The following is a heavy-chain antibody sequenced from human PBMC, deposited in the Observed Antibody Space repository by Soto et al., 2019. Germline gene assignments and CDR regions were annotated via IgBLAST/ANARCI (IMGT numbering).Heavy chain of an antibody. V-gene: IGHV3-74*01. D-gene: IGHD3-22*01. CDR1: GFTFSRYW. Sequence: EVQLVESGGGLVQPGGSLRLSCAASGFTFSRYWMHWVRQPPGKGLLWVSGINRAGTTTPYADSVKGRFTISREDAKNTLYLQMNSLRAEDTAVYYCARAHDSIGNWFDPWGQGTLVTVSS. J-gene: IGHJ5*02. CDR3: ARAHDSIGNWFDP. CDR2: INRAGTTT.